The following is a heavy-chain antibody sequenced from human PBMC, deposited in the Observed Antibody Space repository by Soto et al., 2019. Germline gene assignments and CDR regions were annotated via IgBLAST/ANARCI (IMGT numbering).Heavy chain of an antibody. CDR3: AKDLLCSWFDP. J-gene: IGHJ5*02. CDR1: GFTFSSYA. V-gene: IGHV3-23*01. CDR2: ISGSGGST. D-gene: IGHD2-21*01. Sequence: GGSLRLSCAASGFTFSSYAMRWVRQAPGKGLEWVSAISGSGGSTYYADSVKGRFRISRDNSKNTLYLQMNSLRAEDTAVYYCAKDLLCSWFDPWGQGTLVTVSS.